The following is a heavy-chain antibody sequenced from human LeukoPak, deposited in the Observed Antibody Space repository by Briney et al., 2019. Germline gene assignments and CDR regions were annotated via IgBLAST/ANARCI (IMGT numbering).Heavy chain of an antibody. D-gene: IGHD3-10*02. Sequence: GGSLRLSCAASGFTVSNSWMTWVRQAPGKGLEWVASMNQDDSARYYVESVKGRFTISRDTSKNSLYLQMNSLRAEDTAVYYCAELGITMIGGVWGKGTTVTISS. V-gene: IGHV3-7*01. CDR1: GFTVSNSW. CDR3: AELGITMIGGV. CDR2: MNQDDSAR. J-gene: IGHJ6*03.